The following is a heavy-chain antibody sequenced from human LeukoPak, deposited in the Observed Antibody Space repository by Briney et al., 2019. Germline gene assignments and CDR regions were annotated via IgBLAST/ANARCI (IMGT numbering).Heavy chain of an antibody. CDR1: GGSISSTGCY. CDR3: ARYWGYNSNRSLDS. V-gene: IGHV4-39*01. CDR2: IYYSGTT. J-gene: IGHJ4*02. D-gene: IGHD4-11*01. Sequence: SETLSLTCTVSGGSISSTGCYWGWIRQPPGKGLEWIGSIYYSGTTYNNPSLKSRVTISIDTSKNQFSLKLRSVTAADTALYYCARYWGYNSNRSLDSWGQGALVTVSS.